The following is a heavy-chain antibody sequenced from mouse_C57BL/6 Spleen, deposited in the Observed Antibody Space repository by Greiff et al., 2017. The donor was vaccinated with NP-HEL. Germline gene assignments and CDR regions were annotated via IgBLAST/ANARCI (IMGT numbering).Heavy chain of an antibody. CDR3: ARGRNWYFDV. V-gene: IGHV8-12*01. CDR1: GFSLSTSGMG. D-gene: IGHD3-3*01. J-gene: IGHJ1*03. CDR2: IYWDDDK. Sequence: QVTLNVCGPGILQSSQTLSLTCSFSGFSLSTSGMGVSWIRQPSGKGLEWLAHIYWDDDKRYNPSLKSRLTISKDTSRNQVFLKITSVDTADTATDYCARGRNWYFDVWGTGTTVTVSS.